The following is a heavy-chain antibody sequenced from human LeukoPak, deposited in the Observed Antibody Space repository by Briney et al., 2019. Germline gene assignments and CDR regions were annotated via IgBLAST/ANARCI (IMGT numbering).Heavy chain of an antibody. CDR3: ARNSYGYYAYFDY. CDR1: GYTFTSYD. D-gene: IGHD5-18*01. J-gene: IGHJ4*02. Sequence: ASVKVSCKASGYTFTSYDINWVRQATGQGLEWMGWMNPNSGNTGYAQKFQGRVTMTRDTSISTAYMELSSLRSEDTAVYYCARNSYGYYAYFDYWGQGTLVTVSS. CDR2: MNPNSGNT. V-gene: IGHV1-8*01.